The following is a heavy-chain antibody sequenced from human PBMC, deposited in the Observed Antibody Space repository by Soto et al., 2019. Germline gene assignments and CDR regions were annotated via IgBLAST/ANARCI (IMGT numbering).Heavy chain of an antibody. CDR3: ARTRSHYDFWSGHYYYYGMDV. CDR2: INHSGST. CDR1: GGSFSGYY. V-gene: IGHV4-34*01. J-gene: IGHJ6*02. D-gene: IGHD3-3*01. Sequence: QVQLQQWGAGLLKPSETLSLTCAVYGGSFSGYYWSWIRQPPGKGLEWIGEINHSGSTNYNPSLKSRVTISVDTSKNQFSLKLSSVTAADTAVYYCARTRSHYDFWSGHYYYYGMDVWGQGTTVTVSS.